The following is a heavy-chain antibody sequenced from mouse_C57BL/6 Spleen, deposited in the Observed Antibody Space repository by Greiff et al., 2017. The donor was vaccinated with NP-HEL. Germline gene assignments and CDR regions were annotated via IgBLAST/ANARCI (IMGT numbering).Heavy chain of an antibody. CDR3: TRYGRRYFDY. V-gene: IGHV1-52*01. CDR2: IDPCDSET. J-gene: IGHJ2*01. D-gene: IGHD1-1*01. CDR1: GYTFTSYW. Sequence: QVQLQQPGAELVRPGSSVKLSCKASGYTFTSYWMHWVKQRPIQGLEWIGNIDPCDSETHYNQKFKDKATLTVDKSSTTAYMHLSSLTSEDSTVYYCTRYGRRYFDYWGQGTTLTVSS.